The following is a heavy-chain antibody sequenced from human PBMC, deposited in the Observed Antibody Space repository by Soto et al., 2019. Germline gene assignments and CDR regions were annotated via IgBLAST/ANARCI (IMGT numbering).Heavy chain of an antibody. J-gene: IGHJ5*02. CDR3: ARDDYKNCFDP. CDR2: IHYSGST. Sequence: QVQLQESGPGLVKPSQTLSLTCTVSGGSISSGGYYWSWIRQHPGKGLECIGYIHYSGSTYYNPSLTSRVTLSVDTSKNQFSLKLSSVTAAHTAVYYCARDDYKNCFDPWGQGTLVTVSS. V-gene: IGHV4-31*03. CDR1: GGSISSGGYY. D-gene: IGHD4-4*01.